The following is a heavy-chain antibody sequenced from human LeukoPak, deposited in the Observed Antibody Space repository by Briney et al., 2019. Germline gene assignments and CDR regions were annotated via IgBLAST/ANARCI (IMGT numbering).Heavy chain of an antibody. J-gene: IGHJ4*02. CDR1: GFAFSNYA. D-gene: IGHD5-12*01. V-gene: IGHV3-23*01. CDR3: AKCEAYTGYVPHY. Sequence: GGSLRLSGAASGFAFSNYAMSWVRQAPEKGLEWVSTISGSGGSTFYADSVKGRFAISRDNSGNTLYLQMNSLRAEDTAIYYCAKCEAYTGYVPHYWGQGTQVIVSS. CDR2: ISGSGGST.